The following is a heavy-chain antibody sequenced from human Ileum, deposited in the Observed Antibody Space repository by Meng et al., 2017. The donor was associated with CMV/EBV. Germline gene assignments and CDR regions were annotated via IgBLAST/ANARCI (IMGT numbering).Heavy chain of an antibody. Sequence: ASVKVSCKASGYTFTSYDINWVRQATGQGLEWMGWMNPNSGNTGYAQKFQGRVTITRNTSISTAYMELSSLRSEDTAVYYCAREERGQLPLGIGHYYYYGMDVWGQGTTVTVSS. CDR3: AREERGQLPLGIGHYYYYGMDV. CDR2: MNPNSGNT. J-gene: IGHJ6*02. CDR1: GYTFTSYD. D-gene: IGHD2-2*01. V-gene: IGHV1-8*03.